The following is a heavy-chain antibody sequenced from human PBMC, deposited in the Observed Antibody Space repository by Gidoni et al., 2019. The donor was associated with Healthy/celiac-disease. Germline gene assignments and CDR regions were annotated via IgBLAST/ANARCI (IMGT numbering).Heavy chain of an antibody. CDR3: ARDSEGQGWLQSFDYFDY. J-gene: IGHJ4*02. Sequence: QVQLQQSGPGLVKPSQTLSLTCAISGDSVSSNSAAWNWIRQAPSRGLEWLGRTYYRSKWYNDYAVSVKSRITINPDTSKNQFSLQLNSVTPEDTAVYYCARDSEGQGWLQSFDYFDYWGQGTLVTVSS. D-gene: IGHD5-12*01. CDR1: GDSVSSNSAA. V-gene: IGHV6-1*01. CDR2: TYYRSKWYN.